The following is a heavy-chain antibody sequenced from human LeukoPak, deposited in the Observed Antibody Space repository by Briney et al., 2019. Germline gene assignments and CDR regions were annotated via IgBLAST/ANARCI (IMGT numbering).Heavy chain of an antibody. Sequence: VGSLRLSCAASGFTFSIYAMSWVRQAPGKGLQWVSSITSRGESTWYVDSVKGRFTITRDNSENTLYLQMHSLRAEDTAVYYCARDRPNYYGSDGHYYRRDGDYWGRGTLVSVS. V-gene: IGHV3-23*01. D-gene: IGHD3-22*01. CDR2: ITSRGEST. J-gene: IGHJ4*02. CDR3: ARDRPNYYGSDGHYYRRDGDY. CDR1: GFTFSIYA.